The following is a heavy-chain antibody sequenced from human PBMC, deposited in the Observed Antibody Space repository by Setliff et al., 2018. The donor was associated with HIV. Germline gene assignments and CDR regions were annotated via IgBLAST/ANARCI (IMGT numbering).Heavy chain of an antibody. CDR1: GFTFSNYG. Sequence: GGSLRLSCAASGFTFSNYGIHWVRQAPGKGLEWVAFRRYDGSNLYYADSVKGRFTISRDSYKDTAYLQMNSVGAEDTAVYFCVKDVVEMATIADGYYLDNSGYYFDAFDIWGQGTMVTVSS. D-gene: IGHD3-22*01. J-gene: IGHJ3*02. CDR3: VKDVVEMATIADGYYLDNSGYYFDAFDI. CDR2: RRYDGSNL. V-gene: IGHV3-30*02.